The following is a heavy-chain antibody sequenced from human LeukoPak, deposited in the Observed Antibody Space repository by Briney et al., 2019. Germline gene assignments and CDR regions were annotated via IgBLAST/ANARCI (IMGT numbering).Heavy chain of an antibody. Sequence: ASVKVSCKASGYTFTGYYMHWVRQAPGQGLEWMGIINPSGGSATYAQKFQGRVTMTRDTSTSTVYMELSSLRSEDTAVYYCGRVDMATTKDYWGQGTLVTVSS. D-gene: IGHD5-24*01. CDR1: GYTFTGYY. CDR2: INPSGGSA. V-gene: IGHV1-46*01. J-gene: IGHJ4*02. CDR3: GRVDMATTKDY.